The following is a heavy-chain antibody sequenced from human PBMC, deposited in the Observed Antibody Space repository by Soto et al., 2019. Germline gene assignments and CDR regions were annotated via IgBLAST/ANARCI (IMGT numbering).Heavy chain of an antibody. CDR2: ISSSSSYI. V-gene: IGHV3-21*01. D-gene: IGHD1-26*01. J-gene: IGHJ4*02. CDR3: ARDSVYSDFDY. Sequence: LRLSCAASGFTFSSYSMNWVRQAPGKGLEWVSSISSSSSYIYYADSVKSRFTISRDNAKNSLYLQMNSLRAEDTAVYYCARDSVYSDFDYWGQGTLVTVSS. CDR1: GFTFSSYS.